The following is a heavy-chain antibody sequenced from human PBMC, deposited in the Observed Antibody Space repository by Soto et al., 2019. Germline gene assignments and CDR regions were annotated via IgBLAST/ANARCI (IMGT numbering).Heavy chain of an antibody. CDR2: MNPNSGNT. CDR3: ARGRYCISTSCYNWFDP. D-gene: IGHD2-2*01. V-gene: IGHV1-8*02. Sequence: ASVKVSCKASGYTFTSYDINWERQATGQGIEWMGWMNPNSGNTGYAQKFQGRVTMTRNTSISTAYMELSSLRSEDTAVYYCARGRYCISTSCYNWFDPWGQGTLVTVSS. J-gene: IGHJ5*02. CDR1: GYTFTSYD.